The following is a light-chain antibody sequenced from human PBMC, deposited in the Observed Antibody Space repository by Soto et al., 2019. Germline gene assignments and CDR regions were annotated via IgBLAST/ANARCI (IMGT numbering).Light chain of an antibody. CDR2: GAS. J-gene: IGKJ5*01. V-gene: IGKV3-20*01. CDR3: QQYGNSIT. CDR1: QSISGSY. Sequence: EIVLTQSPGTLSLSPGERATLSCGASQSISGSYLAWYQHKPGQAPRLLIYGASSMATDIPDRFSGSGSGADFTLSISTQEPEDSAVYYCQQYGNSITFGQGTRLEIK.